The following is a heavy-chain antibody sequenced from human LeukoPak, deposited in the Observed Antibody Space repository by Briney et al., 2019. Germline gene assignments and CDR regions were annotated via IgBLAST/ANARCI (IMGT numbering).Heavy chain of an antibody. J-gene: IGHJ6*03. CDR3: TREVSTSRVVPPYYYYYSMDV. D-gene: IGHD2-2*01. CDR1: GGSISSDNHY. V-gene: IGHV4-61*02. Sequence: PSETLSLTCSVSGGSISSDNHYWSWIRQPAGKGLEWIGRVYTSGSTIYNPSLKSRVSISVDTSKNQFSLKLSSVTAADTAVYYCTREVSTSRVVPPYYYYYSMDVWGKGTTVTVSS. CDR2: VYTSGST.